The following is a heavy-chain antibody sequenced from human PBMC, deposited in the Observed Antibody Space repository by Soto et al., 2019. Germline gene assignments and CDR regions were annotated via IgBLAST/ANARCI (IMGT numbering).Heavy chain of an antibody. CDR1: GGSLNGYY. CDR2: VKDGGHT. D-gene: IGHD5-12*01. V-gene: IGHV4-34*01. Sequence: QVQLQQWGAGLLKPSETLSLNCAVTGGSLNGYYWSWIRQPPGKGLEWIGEVKDGGHTNYSPSLRCRVTISSDTSNNQFSLRLNSVTAADMGVYYCARGQVGVVATHWDQGSLVTVSS. J-gene: IGHJ4*02. CDR3: ARGQVGVVATH.